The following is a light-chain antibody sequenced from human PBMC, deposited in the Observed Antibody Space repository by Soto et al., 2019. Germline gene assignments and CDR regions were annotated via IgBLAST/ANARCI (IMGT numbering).Light chain of an antibody. J-gene: IGKJ1*01. Sequence: ETVMTQSPATLSVSPGERATLSCRASQSVNSNLAWYQQKLGQAPRVLIYGASTRATGIPDRFSGSGSGTEFILTISSLQSEDFGVYYCQEYYTWPWTVGQGTKVEIK. V-gene: IGKV3-15*01. CDR2: GAS. CDR3: QEYYTWPWT. CDR1: QSVNSN.